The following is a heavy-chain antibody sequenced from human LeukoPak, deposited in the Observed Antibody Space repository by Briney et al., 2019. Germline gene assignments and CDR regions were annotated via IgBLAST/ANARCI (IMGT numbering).Heavy chain of an antibody. J-gene: IGHJ5*02. CDR2: INPNSGGT. V-gene: IGHV1-2*02. D-gene: IGHD2-2*01. Sequence: VASVKVSCKASGYTFTGYYMHWVRQAPGQGLEWMGWINPNSGGTNYAQKFQGRVTMTRDTSISTAYMELSRLRSDDTAVYYCARAGYCSSTRCSSNWFDPWGQGTLVTVSS. CDR1: GYTFTGYY. CDR3: ARAGYCSSTRCSSNWFDP.